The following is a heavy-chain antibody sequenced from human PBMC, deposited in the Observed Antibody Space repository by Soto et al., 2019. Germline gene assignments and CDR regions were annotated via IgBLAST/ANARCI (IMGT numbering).Heavy chain of an antibody. J-gene: IGHJ6*02. Sequence: SETLSLTCTVSGGSISSSSYYWGWIRQPPGKGLEWIGSIYYSGSTYYNPSLKSRVTISVDTSKNQFSLKLSSVTAADTAVYYCARLNPGSAAAGGSSYYYYYYGMDVWGQGTTVTVSS. CDR3: ARLNPGSAAAGGSSYYYYYYGMDV. V-gene: IGHV4-39*01. CDR1: GGSISSSSYY. D-gene: IGHD6-13*01. CDR2: IYYSGST.